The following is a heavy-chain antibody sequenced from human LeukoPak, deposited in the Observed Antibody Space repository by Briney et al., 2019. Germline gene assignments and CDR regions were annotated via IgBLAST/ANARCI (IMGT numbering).Heavy chain of an antibody. D-gene: IGHD3-10*01. CDR2: ISSSSSYI. V-gene: IGHV3-21*01. J-gene: IGHJ4*02. Sequence: GGSLRLSCAASGFTFSSYSMNWVRQAPGKGLEWVSSISSSSSYIYYADSVKGHFTTSRDNVKNSLYLQMNSLRAEDTAVYYCARGMRLVRGLMFDYWGQGTLVTVSS. CDR3: ARGMRLVRGLMFDY. CDR1: GFTFSSYS.